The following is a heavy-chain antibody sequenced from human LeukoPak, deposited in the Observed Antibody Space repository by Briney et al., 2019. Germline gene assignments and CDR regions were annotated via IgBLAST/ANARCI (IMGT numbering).Heavy chain of an antibody. V-gene: IGHV1-2*02. CDR1: GYSFTGYF. Sequence: ASVKVSCKTSGYSFTGYFMHWVRQAPGQGLEWMGWINPNSGDTKYAQKFQGRVTMTRDTSINTAYMELRRLTSDDTAVYYCARVPSMVRGVVNYGMDVWGQGTTVTVSS. CDR3: ARVPSMVRGVVNYGMDV. D-gene: IGHD3-10*01. J-gene: IGHJ6*02. CDR2: INPNSGDT.